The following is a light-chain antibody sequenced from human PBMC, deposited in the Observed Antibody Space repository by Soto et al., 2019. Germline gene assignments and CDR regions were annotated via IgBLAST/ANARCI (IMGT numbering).Light chain of an antibody. CDR2: DVS. J-gene: IGLJ1*01. V-gene: IGLV2-14*01. Sequence: QSVLTQPASVSGSPGHSITISCTGTSRDVGGYNYVSWYQQHPGKAPELMIHDVSNRPSGVSNRFSGSKSGNTASLTISGLQAEDEAEYYCISYTSSSLYVFGTGTKVTVL. CDR1: SRDVGGYNY. CDR3: ISYTSSSLYV.